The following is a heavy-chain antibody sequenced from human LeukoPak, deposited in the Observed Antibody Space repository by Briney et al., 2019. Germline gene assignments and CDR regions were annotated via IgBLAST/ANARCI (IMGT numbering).Heavy chain of an antibody. CDR1: GFTFSYAW. Sequence: PGGSLRLSCAASGFTFSYAWMNWVRRAPGKGLEWVGRIKSKTDGGTTDYAAPVTGRFTISRDDSKNTLYLQMNSLKTEDTAVYYCITAWSTGDYRFFFDYWGQGTLVTVSS. CDR2: IKSKTDGGTT. J-gene: IGHJ4*02. V-gene: IGHV3-15*01. CDR3: ITAWSTGDYRFFFDY. D-gene: IGHD4-17*01.